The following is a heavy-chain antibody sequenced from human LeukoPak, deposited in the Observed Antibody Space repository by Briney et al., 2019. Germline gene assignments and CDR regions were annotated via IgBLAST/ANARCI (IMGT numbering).Heavy chain of an antibody. CDR1: GFTFSSYG. V-gene: IGHV3-33*06. J-gene: IGHJ4*02. Sequence: PGGSLRLSCAASGFTFSSYGMHWVRQAPGKGLEWVAVIWYGGSNKYYADSVKGRFTISRDNSMNTVYLQMNSLRAEDTATYYCAKGSSGWPYYFDYWGQGTLVTVSS. D-gene: IGHD6-19*01. CDR3: AKGSSGWPYYFDY. CDR2: IWYGGSNK.